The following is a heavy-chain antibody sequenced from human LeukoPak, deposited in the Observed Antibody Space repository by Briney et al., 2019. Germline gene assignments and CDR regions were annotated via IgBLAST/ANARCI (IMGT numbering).Heavy chain of an antibody. Sequence: GGSLRLSCAASGFTFSSYGMHWVRQAPGKGLEWVAVISYDVGKKYYADSVKGRFTISRDNSKNTLYLQMNSLRAEDTAVYYCARDYYDSSGYYYDYYYYYYMDVWGKGTTVTVSS. CDR2: ISYDVGKK. D-gene: IGHD3-22*01. V-gene: IGHV3-30*03. CDR3: ARDYYDSSGYYYDYYYYYYMDV. J-gene: IGHJ6*03. CDR1: GFTFSSYG.